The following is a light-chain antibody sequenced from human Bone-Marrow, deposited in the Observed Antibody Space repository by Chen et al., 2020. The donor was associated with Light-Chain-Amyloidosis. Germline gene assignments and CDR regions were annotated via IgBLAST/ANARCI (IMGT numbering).Light chain of an antibody. Sequence: SYVLTQPSSVSVAPGQTATIACGGNNIGSTSVHWYQQTPGQAPLLVVYDDSDRPSGIPERLSGSNPGNTATLTIRRVEAGDEADYYCQVWDRSSDRPVFGGGTKLTVL. CDR1: NIGSTS. CDR3: QVWDRSSDRPV. CDR2: DDS. J-gene: IGLJ3*02. V-gene: IGLV3-21*02.